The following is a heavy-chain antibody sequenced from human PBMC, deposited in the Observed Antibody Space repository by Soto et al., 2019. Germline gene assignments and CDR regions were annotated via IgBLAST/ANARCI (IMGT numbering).Heavy chain of an antibody. CDR2: AYYGENT. Sequence: SVTLSRTGTGSAASISSGGYYWPSIRQRPGKRLERIGDAYYGENTNYNPCLRSRVAVSVDRSKNMLPLELKSVTIADTAVYFCAGDRSGRRYFYHLWGRGTMVTVSS. CDR3: AGDRSGRRYFYHL. V-gene: IGHV4-31*03. CDR1: AASISSGGYY. J-gene: IGHJ5*02. D-gene: IGHD1-26*01.